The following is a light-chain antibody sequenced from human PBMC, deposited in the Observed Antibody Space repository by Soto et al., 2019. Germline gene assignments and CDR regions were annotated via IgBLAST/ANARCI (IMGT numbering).Light chain of an antibody. J-gene: IGLJ1*01. CDR2: EVS. CDR1: SSDVGNNNY. V-gene: IGLV2-14*01. Sequence: QSVLTQPASVSGSPGQSITISCTGTSSDVGNNNYVSWYQQHPGKAPKLMIFEVSDRPSGISNRFSGSKSGNTASLTISGLQSEDEADYYCSSYATSNTLVFGTGTKVNVL. CDR3: SSYATSNTLV.